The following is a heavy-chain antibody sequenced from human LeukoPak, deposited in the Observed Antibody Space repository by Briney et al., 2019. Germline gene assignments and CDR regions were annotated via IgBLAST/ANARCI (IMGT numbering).Heavy chain of an antibody. CDR3: VRGSTLRHYQY. J-gene: IGHJ4*02. V-gene: IGHV4-39*01. Sequence: PSETLSLTCTVSGGSISSTTYYWGWIRRPPGMGLEWIGSIYYSGSTYYNPSLKSRVTVSVDTSKNQFSLILSSVTAADTAVYYCVRGSTLRHYQYWGQGTLVTVSS. D-gene: IGHD3-16*01. CDR2: IYYSGST. CDR1: GGSISSTTYY.